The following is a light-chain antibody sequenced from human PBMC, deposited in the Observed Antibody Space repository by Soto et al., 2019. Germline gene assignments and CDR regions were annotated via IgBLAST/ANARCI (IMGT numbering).Light chain of an antibody. CDR3: QRYNSAPRT. CDR1: QGISHY. J-gene: IGKJ1*01. Sequence: EIQMTQSPSSLSASVGDRVTITCRASQGISHYLAWYQQKPGKPPTLLMYGASTLQSGVPSRFSGSGSGTDFTLTISSLQPEDVAVYYCQRYNSAPRTFGQGTKVKIK. CDR2: GAS. V-gene: IGKV1-27*01.